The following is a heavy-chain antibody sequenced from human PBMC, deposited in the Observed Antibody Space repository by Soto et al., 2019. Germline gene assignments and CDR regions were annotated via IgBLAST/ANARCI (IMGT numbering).Heavy chain of an antibody. Sequence: YGPTLVNPTQALTLTCPFSGFSLSTSGVGVGWIRQPPGKALEWLALIYWDDDKRYSPSLKSRLTITKDTSKNQVVLTMTNMDPVDTAVYYCARVAIVPYYFDYWGQGTLVTVSS. CDR3: ARVAIVPYYFDY. CDR2: IYWDDDK. CDR1: GFSLSTSGVG. D-gene: IGHD3-22*01. J-gene: IGHJ4*02. V-gene: IGHV2-5*02.